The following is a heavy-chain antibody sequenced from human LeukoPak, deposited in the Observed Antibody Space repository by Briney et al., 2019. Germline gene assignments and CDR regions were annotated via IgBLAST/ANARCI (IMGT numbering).Heavy chain of an antibody. D-gene: IGHD2-8*01. CDR3: AKDGCTNGVCSRGYFDY. CDR1: GFTFSSYW. V-gene: IGHV3-74*01. CDR2: INTDGSST. Sequence: PGGSLRLSCAAAGFTFSSYWMHWVRQAPGKGLVWVSRINTDGSSTIYADSVKGRFTISRDNAKNTLYLQMNSLRAEDTAVYYCAKDGCTNGVCSRGYFDYWGQGTLVTVSS. J-gene: IGHJ4*02.